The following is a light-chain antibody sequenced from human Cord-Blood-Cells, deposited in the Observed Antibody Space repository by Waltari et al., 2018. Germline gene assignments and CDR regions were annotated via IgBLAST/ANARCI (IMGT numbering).Light chain of an antibody. Sequence: DIQMTHSPPSLPASVADRVTLTCRASQSISSYLNWYQQKPGKAPKRLIYAASSLQSGVPSRFSGSGSGTDFTLTISSLQPEDFATYYCQQSYSTPWTFGQGTKVEIK. CDR3: QQSYSTPWT. J-gene: IGKJ1*01. V-gene: IGKV1-39*01. CDR2: AAS. CDR1: QSISSY.